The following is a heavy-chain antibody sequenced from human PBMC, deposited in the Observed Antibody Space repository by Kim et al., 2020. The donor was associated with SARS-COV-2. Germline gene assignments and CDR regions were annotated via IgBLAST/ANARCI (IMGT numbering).Heavy chain of an antibody. J-gene: IGHJ4*02. CDR3: VREPRN. CDR2: INGDGSFM. CDR1: GFRFSDYY. Sequence: GGSLRLSCEASGFRFSDYYMSWIRQAPGKGLEWVAYINGDGSFMKCADSVNGRFSISRDNANKSLSLQMNSLTPEDTAVYYCVREPRNWGQGTLVTVSS. V-gene: IGHV3-11*01.